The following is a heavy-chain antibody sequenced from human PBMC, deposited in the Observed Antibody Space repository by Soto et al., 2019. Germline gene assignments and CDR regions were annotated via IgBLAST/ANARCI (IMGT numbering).Heavy chain of an antibody. CDR1: GGTFTSYA. V-gene: IGHV1-69*06. CDR2: IIPIFGTA. J-gene: IGHJ6*02. CDR3: GRGFGSGCYGYYYGRDV. D-gene: IGHD6-19*01. Sequence: QVQLVQSGAEVKNPGSSMKVSCKASGGTFTSYAITWVRQAPGHGIEWMGGIIPIFGTANYPQKFQGRVTITADKSTSTVYIEGISLTYEDTAVYYCGRGFGSGCYGYYYGRDVWGQGNTVIVAS.